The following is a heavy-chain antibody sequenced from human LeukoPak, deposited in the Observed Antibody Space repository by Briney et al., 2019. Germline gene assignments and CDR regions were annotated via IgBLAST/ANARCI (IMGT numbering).Heavy chain of an antibody. CDR1: GFSFSGYG. CDR2: IRYDGSDK. J-gene: IGHJ4*02. D-gene: IGHD2-15*01. V-gene: IGHV3-30*02. Sequence: GGSLRLSCAASGFSFSGYGIHWVRQAPGKGLEWVAFIRYDGSDKYYADSVKGRFTISRDNSKNTLYLQMDSLRVEDTAVYYCAKMGYCSGGGCYFDYRGQGTLVTVSS. CDR3: AKMGYCSGGGCYFDY.